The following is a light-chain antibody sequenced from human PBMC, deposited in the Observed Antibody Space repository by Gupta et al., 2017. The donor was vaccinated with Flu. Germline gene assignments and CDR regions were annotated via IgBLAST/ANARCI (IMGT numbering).Light chain of an antibody. J-gene: IGLJ3*02. Sequence: TDTVTCGGNNIGGKSVHRYQQKAGQAPPLLVYDDNDRPFGVPARFSGSNSADTATLTISSVEDGEEADYFCHVWDDIRYSWEVLGGGTKLTVL. CDR3: HVWDDIRYSWEV. CDR1: NIGGKS. V-gene: IGLV3-21*02. CDR2: DDN.